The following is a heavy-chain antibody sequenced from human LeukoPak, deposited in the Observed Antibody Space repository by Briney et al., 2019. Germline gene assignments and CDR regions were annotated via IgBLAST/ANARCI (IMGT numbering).Heavy chain of an antibody. V-gene: IGHV3-43*01. D-gene: IGHD3-16*01. CDR1: GFTFDDYT. CDR2: ISWDGGST. Sequence: GGSLRLSCAASGFTFDDYTMHWVRQAPGKGLEWVSLISWDGGSTYYADSVKGRFTISRDNSKNSLYLQMNSLRTEDTALYYCAKDIGDVSTSTYQGGFDYWGQGTLVTVSS. J-gene: IGHJ4*02. CDR3: AKDIGDVSTSTYQGGFDY.